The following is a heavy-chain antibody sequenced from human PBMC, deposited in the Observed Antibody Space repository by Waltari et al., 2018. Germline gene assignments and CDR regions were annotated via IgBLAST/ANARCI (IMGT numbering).Heavy chain of an antibody. D-gene: IGHD6-13*01. J-gene: IGHJ4*02. V-gene: IGHV3-48*01. CDR1: GFTFSSYS. Sequence: EVQLLESGGGLVQPGGSLRLSCAASGFTFSSYSMNWVRQAPGKGLEWVSYISSSSSTIYYADSVKGRFTISRDNAKNSLYLQMNSLRAEDTAVYYCARVPSSWYGDYFDYWGQGTLVTVSS. CDR2: ISSSSSTI. CDR3: ARVPSSWYGDYFDY.